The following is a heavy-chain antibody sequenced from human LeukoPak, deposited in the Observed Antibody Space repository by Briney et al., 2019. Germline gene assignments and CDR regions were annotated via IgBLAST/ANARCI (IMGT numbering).Heavy chain of an antibody. CDR3: ARSGRGVDSFYFYMDV. D-gene: IGHD3-10*01. V-gene: IGHV3-15*05. CDR1: GFTFAHAW. J-gene: IGHJ6*03. CDR2: IKSNTDGGTT. Sequence: GGSLRLSCAASGFTFAHAWMSWVRQAPGKGLQWIGRIKSNTDGGTTDYAAPVKGRFTISRDDSQTTLYLQMNSLRAEDTAVYYCARSGRGVDSFYFYMDVWGKGTTVTVSS.